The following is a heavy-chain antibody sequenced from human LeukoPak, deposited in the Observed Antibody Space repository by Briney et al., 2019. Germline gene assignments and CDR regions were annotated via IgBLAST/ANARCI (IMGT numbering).Heavy chain of an antibody. V-gene: IGHV4-39*01. D-gene: IGHD4-17*01. CDR2: IYYSGST. CDR3: ARAWPVTTGPYFDY. CDR1: GGSISSSSYY. Sequence: PSETLSLTCTVSGGSISSSSYYWGWIRQPPGKGLEWIGSIYYSGSTYYNPSLKSRVTISVDTSKNQFSLKLSSVTAADTAVYYCARAWPVTTGPYFDYWGQETLVTVSS. J-gene: IGHJ4*02.